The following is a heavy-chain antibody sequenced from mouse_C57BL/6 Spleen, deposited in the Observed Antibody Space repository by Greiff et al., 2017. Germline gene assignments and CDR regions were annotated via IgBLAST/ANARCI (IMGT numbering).Heavy chain of an antibody. CDR2: IYPGDGDT. J-gene: IGHJ2*01. Sequence: QVQLKQSGPELVKPGASVKISCKASGYAFSSSGMNWVKQRPGKGLEWIGRIYPGDGDTNYNGKFKGKATLTADKSSSTAYMQLSSLTSEASAVYVCARTGDGYSPYYFDYWGQGTTLTVSS. CDR3: ARTGDGYSPYYFDY. V-gene: IGHV1-82*01. D-gene: IGHD2-3*01. CDR1: GYAFSSSG.